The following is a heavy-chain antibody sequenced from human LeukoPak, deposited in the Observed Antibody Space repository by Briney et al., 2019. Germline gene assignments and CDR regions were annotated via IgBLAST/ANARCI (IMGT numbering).Heavy chain of an antibody. J-gene: IGHJ5*02. V-gene: IGHV4-61*02. CDR3: ARDLDSSGYYSNWFDP. D-gene: IGHD3-22*01. Sequence: PSQTLSLTCTVSGGSISRGSYYWSWIRQPAGKGLEWIGRIYTSGSTNYNPSLKSRVTISVDTSKNQFSLKLSSVTAADTAVYYCARDLDSSGYYSNWFDPWGQGTLVTVSS. CDR1: GGSISRGSYY. CDR2: IYTSGST.